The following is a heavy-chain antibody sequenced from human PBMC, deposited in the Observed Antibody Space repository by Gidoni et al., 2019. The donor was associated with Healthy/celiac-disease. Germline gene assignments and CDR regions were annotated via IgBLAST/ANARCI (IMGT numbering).Heavy chain of an antibody. V-gene: IGHV2-5*02. J-gene: IGHJ4*02. CDR1: GVSLSTRGVG. Sequence: QSTLRESGPTLVKPTQTVTLSCTFSGVSLSTRGVGVGWLRQPPGQALEWLALIYWDDDQRYSPSLKTILTITKYTSKHQVVLTITTMDPVDTATYYCAHSPSYFFWSGYYFDSWGQVTLVTFSS. CDR3: AHSPSYFFWSGYYFDS. CDR2: IYWDDDQ. D-gene: IGHD3-3*01.